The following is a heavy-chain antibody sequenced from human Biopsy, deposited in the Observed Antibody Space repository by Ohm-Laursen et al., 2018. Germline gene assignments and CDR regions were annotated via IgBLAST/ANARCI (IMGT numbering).Heavy chain of an antibody. V-gene: IGHV1-18*01. CDR2: VSGYNGNT. D-gene: IGHD1/OR15-1a*01. J-gene: IGHJ5*02. Sequence: GSSVKVSCKTSGYAFDTDGITWVRQAPGQGLEWMGWVSGYNGNTNYAQKLQGRVTMTIDTSTSTVYMELRSLRSDDTAVYYCARGGGYNWNNGWFDPWGQGTLVTVSS. CDR3: ARGGGYNWNNGWFDP. CDR1: GYAFDTDG.